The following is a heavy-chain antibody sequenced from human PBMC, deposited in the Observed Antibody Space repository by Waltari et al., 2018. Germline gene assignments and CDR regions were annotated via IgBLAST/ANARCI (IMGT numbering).Heavy chain of an antibody. CDR1: GFTFSSSW. CDR2: IKQDGSEK. V-gene: IGHV3-7*03. Sequence: EVQLVESGGGLVQPGGSLRLSCAASGFTFSSSWMSWVRQAPGKGLEWVANIKQDGSEKYYVDSVKGRFTISRDNAKNSLYLQMNSLRAEDTAVYYCARGSLQNRIMDVWGQGTTVTVSS. CDR3: ARGSLQNRIMDV. J-gene: IGHJ6*02.